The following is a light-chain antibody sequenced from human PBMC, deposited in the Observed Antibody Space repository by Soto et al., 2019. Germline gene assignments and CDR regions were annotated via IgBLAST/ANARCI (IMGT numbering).Light chain of an antibody. CDR2: GAS. CDR1: QSVSSSY. CDR3: QQYGSSPGHT. Sequence: EIVLTQSPGTLSLSPGERATLSCRASQSVSSSYLAWYQQKPGQAPRLLIYGASSRATGSPDRFSGSGSGTDFTLTISRLEPEDFAVYYCQQYGSSPGHTLGQGTELEIE. V-gene: IGKV3-20*01. J-gene: IGKJ2*01.